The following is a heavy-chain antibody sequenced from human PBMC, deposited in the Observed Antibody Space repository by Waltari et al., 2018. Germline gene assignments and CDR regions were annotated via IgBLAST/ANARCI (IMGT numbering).Heavy chain of an antibody. CDR2: IYPGDSDT. V-gene: IGHV5-51*01. J-gene: IGHJ4*02. D-gene: IGHD5-12*01. CDR1: GYSFTSYW. CDR3: ARREDSGYDLDYFDY. Sequence: EVQLVQSGAEVKKPGESLKISCKGSGYSFTSYWLGWVRQVPGKGLEWMGIIYPGDSDTRYSPSFQGQVTISADKSISTAYLQWSSLKASDTAMYYCARREDSGYDLDYFDYWGQGTLVTVSS.